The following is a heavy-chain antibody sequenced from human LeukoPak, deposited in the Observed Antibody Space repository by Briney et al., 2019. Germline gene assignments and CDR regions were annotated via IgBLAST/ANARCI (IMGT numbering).Heavy chain of an antibody. CDR1: GGSISSYY. J-gene: IGHJ6*03. V-gene: IGHV4-4*09. D-gene: IGHD3-3*01. Sequence: SETLPFTCTVSGGSISSYYWSWIRKPPGKGLEWIGYIYTSGSTNYNPSLKSRVTISVDTSKNQFSLKLSSVTAADTAVYYCARTYYDFWSGYYYYYYMDVWGKGTTVTVSS. CDR2: IYTSGST. CDR3: ARTYYDFWSGYYYYYYMDV.